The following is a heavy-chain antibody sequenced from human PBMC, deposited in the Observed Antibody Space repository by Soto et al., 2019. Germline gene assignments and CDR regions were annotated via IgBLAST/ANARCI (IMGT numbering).Heavy chain of an antibody. J-gene: IGHJ3*02. Sequence: PSETLSLTCTVSGGSVSSSSHYGSWIRQPPGKGLEWIAYIYXTGXXXXXXXLKSRVTISVDMSKNXFSLRLDSVTAADXXXXXCARDRSDXXXSYDXFD. CDR2: IYXTGXX. CDR3: ARDRSDXXXSYDXFD. V-gene: IGHV4-61*01. CDR1: GGSVSSSSHY.